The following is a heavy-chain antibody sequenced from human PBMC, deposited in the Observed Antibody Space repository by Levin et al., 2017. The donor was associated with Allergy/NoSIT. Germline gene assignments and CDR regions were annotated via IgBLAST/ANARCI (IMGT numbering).Heavy chain of an antibody. J-gene: IGHJ4*02. CDR2: IYHSGST. D-gene: IGHD2-15*01. V-gene: IGHV4-4*02. CDR1: GASFDSTYW. Sequence: SETLSLTCAVSGASFDSTYWWSWVRQPPGKGLEWIGEIYHSGSTNYNPSLKSRVTISVDKSKNQFSLKVTSVTAADTAVYFCARDWGGYCSGGDCYRAFDYWGQGALVTVSS. CDR3: ARDWGGYCSGGDCYRAFDY.